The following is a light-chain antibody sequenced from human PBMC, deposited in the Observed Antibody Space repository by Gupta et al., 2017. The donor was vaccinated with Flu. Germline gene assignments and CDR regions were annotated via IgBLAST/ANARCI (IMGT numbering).Light chain of an antibody. CDR2: AAS. CDR1: QRIDTS. V-gene: IGKV1-39*01. CDR3: PLNDPAPPFT. Sequence: DIQLTQPPSSLSASVGDSFTITCQASQRIDTSLHWYKQKPGKAPRLLIYAASTLQRGVPSRLSRSHYGTDVALTISSRQLEDFATYSCPLNDPAPPFTFGPGTKVEI. J-gene: IGKJ3*01.